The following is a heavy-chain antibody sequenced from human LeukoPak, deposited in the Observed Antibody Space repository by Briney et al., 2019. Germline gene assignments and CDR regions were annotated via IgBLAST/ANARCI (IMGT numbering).Heavy chain of an antibody. CDR3: AREARPPIAARPIDY. V-gene: IGHV4-34*01. D-gene: IGHD6-6*01. Sequence: PSETLSLTCAVYGGSFSGYYWSWIRQPPGKGLEWIGEINHSGSTNYNPSLKSRVTISVDTSKNQFSLKLSSVTAADTAVYYCAREARPPIAARPIDYWGQGTLVTVSS. J-gene: IGHJ4*02. CDR1: GGSFSGYY. CDR2: INHSGST.